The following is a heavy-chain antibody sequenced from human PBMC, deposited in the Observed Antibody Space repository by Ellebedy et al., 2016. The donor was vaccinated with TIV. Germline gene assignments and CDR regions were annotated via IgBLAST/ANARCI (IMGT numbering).Heavy chain of an antibody. CDR2: IYYSGST. D-gene: IGHD1-26*01. V-gene: IGHV4-59*01. CDR3: ASYSGSSRDDAFDI. Sequence: SETLSLXCTVSGGSISCYYRSWIRQPPGKGLAWIESIYYSGSTKYNPSLKSRGTISLDTSKNQFTLKLSSVTAADTAVYYCASYSGSSRDDAFDIWGQGTMVTVSA. CDR1: GGSISCYY. J-gene: IGHJ3*02.